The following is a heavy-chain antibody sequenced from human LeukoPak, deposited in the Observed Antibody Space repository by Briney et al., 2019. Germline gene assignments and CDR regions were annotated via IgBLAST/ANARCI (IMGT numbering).Heavy chain of an antibody. CDR1: GYTFTGYH. CDR2: INPNSGDT. Sequence: APVKVSCKASGYTFTGYHMHWVRQAPGQGLEWMGRINPNSGDTNYVQKFQGRVAMTRDTSISTAFMELTRLRSDDAAVYYCARDYCSSTSCLFDYWGQGTLVTVSS. V-gene: IGHV1-2*06. CDR3: ARDYCSSTSCLFDY. D-gene: IGHD2-2*01. J-gene: IGHJ4*02.